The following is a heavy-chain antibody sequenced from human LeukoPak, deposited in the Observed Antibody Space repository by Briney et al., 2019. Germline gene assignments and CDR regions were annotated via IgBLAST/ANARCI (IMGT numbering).Heavy chain of an antibody. Sequence: GGALRLSCVASGVTLSSYGIHWGRQAPGKGLEWVAFIRSDASNEYYIDSVKGRFTLSRDNSKNTLYLQMNSLRAEDTAVYYCAPSWGDFDYWGQGTLVTVSS. CDR2: IRSDASNE. CDR1: GVTLSSYG. V-gene: IGHV3-30*02. CDR3: APSWGDFDY. D-gene: IGHD3-16*01. J-gene: IGHJ4*02.